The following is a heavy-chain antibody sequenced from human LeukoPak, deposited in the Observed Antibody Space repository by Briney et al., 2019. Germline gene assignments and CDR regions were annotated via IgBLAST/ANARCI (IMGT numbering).Heavy chain of an antibody. V-gene: IGHV1-69*01. CDR2: IIPIFGTA. CDR3: VTHFDSSGPDAFDI. J-gene: IGHJ3*02. D-gene: IGHD3-22*01. CDR1: GGTFSSYA. Sequence: SVKVSCKASGGTFSSYAISWVRQAPGQGLEWMGGIIPIFGTAIYAQKFQGRVTMTDDPSTDTAYMELSSLRSEDTAVYYCVTHFDSSGPDAFDIWGQGTMVTVSS.